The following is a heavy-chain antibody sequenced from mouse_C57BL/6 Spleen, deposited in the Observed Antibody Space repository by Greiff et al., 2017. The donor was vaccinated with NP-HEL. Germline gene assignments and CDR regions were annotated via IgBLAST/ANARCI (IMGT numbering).Heavy chain of an antibody. D-gene: IGHD4-1*01. CDR3: ARGELGRWYFDV. CDR1: GYTFTSYW. CDR2: IHPNSGST. J-gene: IGHJ1*03. Sequence: VQLQQPGAELVKPGASVKLSCKASGYTFTSYWMHWVKQRPGQGLEWIGMIHPNSGSTNYNEKFKSKATLTVDKSSSTAYMQLSSLTSEDSAVYYCARGELGRWYFDVWGTGTTVTVSS. V-gene: IGHV1-64*01.